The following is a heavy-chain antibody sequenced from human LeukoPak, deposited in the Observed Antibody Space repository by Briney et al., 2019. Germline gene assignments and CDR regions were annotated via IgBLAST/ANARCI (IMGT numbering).Heavy chain of an antibody. CDR1: GGSISSYY. V-gene: IGHV4-59*01. CDR2: IYYSGST. D-gene: IGHD6-25*01. CDR3: ASWAAALDAFDI. Sequence: SETLSLTCTVSGGSISSYYWSWIRQPPGKGLEWIGYIYYSGSTYYNPSLKSRVTISVDTSKNQFSLKLSSVTAADTAVYYCASWAAALDAFDIWGQGTMVTVSS. J-gene: IGHJ3*02.